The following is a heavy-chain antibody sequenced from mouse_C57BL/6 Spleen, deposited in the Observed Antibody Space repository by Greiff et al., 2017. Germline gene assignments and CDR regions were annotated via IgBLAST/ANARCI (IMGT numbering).Heavy chain of an antibody. CDR3: ARTGGSSLDAMDY. V-gene: IGHV1-19*01. CDR2: INPYNGGT. Sequence: EVQLQQSGPVLVKPGASVKMSCKASGYTFTDYYMNWVKQSHGKSLEWIGVINPYNGGTSYNQKFKGKATLTVDKSSSTAYMELNSLTSEDSAVYYCARTGGSSLDAMDYWGQGTSVTVSS. CDR1: GYTFTDYY. D-gene: IGHD1-1*01. J-gene: IGHJ4*01.